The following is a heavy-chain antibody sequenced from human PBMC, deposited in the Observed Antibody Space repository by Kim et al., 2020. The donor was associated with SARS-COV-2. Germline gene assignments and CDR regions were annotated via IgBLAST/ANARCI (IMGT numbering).Heavy chain of an antibody. CDR2: IYHSGST. CDR3: ARGDYLCGGDCYFLDY. V-gene: IGHV4-30-2*01. CDR1: GGSISSGGYS. Sequence: SETLSLTCAVSGGSISSGGYSWSWIRQPPGKGLEWIGYIYHSGSTYYNPSLKSRVTISVDRSKNQFSLKLSSVTAADTAVYYCARGDYLCGGDCYFLDYWGQGTLVTVSS. D-gene: IGHD2-21*02. J-gene: IGHJ4*02.